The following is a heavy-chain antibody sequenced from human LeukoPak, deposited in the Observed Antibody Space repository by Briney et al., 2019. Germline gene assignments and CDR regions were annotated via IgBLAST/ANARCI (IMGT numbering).Heavy chain of an antibody. Sequence: GGSLRLSCAASGFSFSSYAMSRVRQAPGKGLEWVSGISGGGGTTYYADSVKGRFTISRDNSKNTLYLQMNSLRAEDTAVYYCAKDRRPYYYDSSGYYYGYWGQGTLVTVSS. J-gene: IGHJ4*02. D-gene: IGHD3-22*01. CDR1: GFSFSSYA. V-gene: IGHV3-23*01. CDR3: AKDRRPYYYDSSGYYYGY. CDR2: ISGGGGTT.